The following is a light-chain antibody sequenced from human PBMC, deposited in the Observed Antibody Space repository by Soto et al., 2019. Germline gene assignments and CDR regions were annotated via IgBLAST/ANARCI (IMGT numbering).Light chain of an antibody. J-gene: IGLJ3*02. Sequence: QSVLTQPPSVSGAPGQRVSISCTGSTSNIGAPYDVHWYQQLPGTAPKLVIYGNRNRPSGVPERFSGSKSGTSASLAITGLQAEVEADYYCQAYDYSLTASVFGGGTKLTVL. CDR3: QAYDYSLTASV. CDR1: TSNIGAPYD. V-gene: IGLV1-40*01. CDR2: GNR.